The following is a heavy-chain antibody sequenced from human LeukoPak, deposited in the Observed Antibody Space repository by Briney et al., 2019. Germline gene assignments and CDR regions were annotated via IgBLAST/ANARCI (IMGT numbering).Heavy chain of an antibody. Sequence: SGESLKISCKGSGYSFTSYWIGWVRQMPGKGLEWMGIIYPGDSDTRYSPSFQGQVTISADKSISTAYLQWSSLKASDTAMYYCARRRGHGDYEKRVVYFDYWGQGTLVTVSS. CDR3: ARRRGHGDYEKRVVYFDY. V-gene: IGHV5-51*03. CDR1: GYSFTSYW. CDR2: IYPGDSDT. J-gene: IGHJ4*02. D-gene: IGHD4-17*01.